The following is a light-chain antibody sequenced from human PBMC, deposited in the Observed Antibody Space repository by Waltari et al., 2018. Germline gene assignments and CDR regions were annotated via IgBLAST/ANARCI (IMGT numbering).Light chain of an antibody. CDR3: QTWGTGTHVV. Sequence: QHELTQSPSASASLGASVKLTCILSSGHSSYAIAWHQQQPQTGPRYLMKLNSDGSHNKGDGIPDRFSGSSSGAGRYLTISSLQSEDEADYYCQTWGTGTHVVFGGGTKLTVL. J-gene: IGLJ2*01. CDR1: SGHSSYA. CDR2: LNSDGSH. V-gene: IGLV4-69*01.